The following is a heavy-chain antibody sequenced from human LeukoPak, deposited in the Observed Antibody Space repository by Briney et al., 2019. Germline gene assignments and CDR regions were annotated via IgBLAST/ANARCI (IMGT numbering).Heavy chain of an antibody. CDR1: GGSISSGGYY. Sequence: SETLSLTCTVSGGSISSGGYYWSWLRQHPGKGLEWIGYIYYSGSTCYNASLKSRVTISVDTSKNQFSLKLTSVTAADTAVYYCARDRYDSYPIDVWGQGTTVTVSS. V-gene: IGHV4-31*03. J-gene: IGHJ6*02. CDR2: IYYSGST. D-gene: IGHD3-3*01. CDR3: ARDRYDSYPIDV.